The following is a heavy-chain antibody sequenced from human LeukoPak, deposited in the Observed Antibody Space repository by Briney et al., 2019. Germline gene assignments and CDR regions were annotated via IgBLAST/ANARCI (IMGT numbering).Heavy chain of an antibody. Sequence: GGSLRLSCAASGFTFSTFGMSWVRRAPGKGPEWVSGITGSGVTTYYADSVKGQFTISRDNSQNTLYLQMNTLRAEDTAVYYCAKVVSGFHFDCWGQGTLVTVSS. CDR2: ITGSGVTT. CDR3: AKVVSGFHFDC. J-gene: IGHJ4*02. CDR1: GFTFSTFG. D-gene: IGHD1-26*01. V-gene: IGHV3-23*01.